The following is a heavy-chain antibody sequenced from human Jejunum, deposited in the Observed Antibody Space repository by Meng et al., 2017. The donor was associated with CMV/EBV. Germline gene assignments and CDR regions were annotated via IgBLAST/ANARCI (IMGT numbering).Heavy chain of an antibody. CDR3: AQSGHPGYKYGNNCFVP. D-gene: IGHD5-18*01. CDR1: SLSTSVVG. J-gene: IGHJ5*02. CDR2: IYWDDDS. V-gene: IGHV2-5*02. Sequence: SLSTSVVGVCCLRQPPREALEWLAVIYWDDDSRYNPSMKSELTIPKDTSENQVVLTMTNMDPVDTATYYCAQSGHPGYKYGNNCFVPWGQGTLVTVSS.